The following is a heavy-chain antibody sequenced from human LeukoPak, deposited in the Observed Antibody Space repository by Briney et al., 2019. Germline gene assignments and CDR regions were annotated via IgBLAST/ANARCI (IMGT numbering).Heavy chain of an antibody. CDR1: GFTFSSYA. Sequence: PGGSLRLSCAASGFTFSSYAMHWVRQAPGKGLEWVAVISYDGSNKYYADSVKGRFTISRDNSKNTLYLQMNSLRAEDTAVYYCAKDGQYQLLFGVYFDYWGQGTLVTVSS. D-gene: IGHD2-2*01. CDR3: AKDGQYQLLFGVYFDY. V-gene: IGHV3-30*04. CDR2: ISYDGSNK. J-gene: IGHJ4*02.